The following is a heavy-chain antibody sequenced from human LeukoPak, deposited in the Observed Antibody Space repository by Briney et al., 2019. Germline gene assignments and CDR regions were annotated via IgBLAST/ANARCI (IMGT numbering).Heavy chain of an antibody. CDR1: GGSISSYY. J-gene: IGHJ3*02. CDR2: IYFSGGT. D-gene: IGHD3-3*01. CDR3: ARETIFGVVTDAFDI. Sequence: PSETLSLTCTVSGGSISSYYWSWIRQPPGKGLEWIGYIYFSGGTNYNPSLKSRVTISVDTSKNQFSLKLSSVTAADTAVYYCARETIFGVVTDAFDIWGQGTMVTVSS. V-gene: IGHV4-59*01.